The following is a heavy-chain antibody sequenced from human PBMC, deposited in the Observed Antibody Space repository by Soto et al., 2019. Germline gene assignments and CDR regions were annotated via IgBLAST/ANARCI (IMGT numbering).Heavy chain of an antibody. Sequence: SVKVSCKAFGGPFISYAISWVRQAPGQGLEWMGGIIPIFGTANYAQKFQGRVTITADESTSTAYMELSSLRSEDTAVYYCARDTRADYSNYYYYGMDVWGQGTTVTV. CDR2: IIPIFGTA. J-gene: IGHJ6*02. D-gene: IGHD4-4*01. CDR3: ARDTRADYSNYYYYGMDV. V-gene: IGHV1-69*01. CDR1: GGPFISYA.